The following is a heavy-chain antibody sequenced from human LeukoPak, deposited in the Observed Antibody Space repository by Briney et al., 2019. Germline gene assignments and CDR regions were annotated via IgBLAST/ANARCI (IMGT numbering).Heavy chain of an antibody. J-gene: IGHJ6*02. D-gene: IGHD2-15*01. Sequence: GASVKVSCKASGYTFSNYDINWVRQVTGQGLERMGWMNPNSGNTGYAQKFQGRVTMTRNTSISTAYMELSSLRSEDTAVYYCARVFSTSGGYYYYGMDVWGQGTTVTVSS. V-gene: IGHV1-8*01. CDR3: ARVFSTSGGYYYYGMDV. CDR1: GYTFSNYD. CDR2: MNPNSGNT.